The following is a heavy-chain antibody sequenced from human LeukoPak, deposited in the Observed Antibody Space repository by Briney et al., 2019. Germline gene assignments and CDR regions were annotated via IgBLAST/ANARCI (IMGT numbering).Heavy chain of an antibody. V-gene: IGHV5-51*01. CDR2: IYPGDSDT. J-gene: IGHJ4*02. Sequence: GESLKISCKGSGYSFTSYWIGWVRQMPGKGLEWMGIIYPGDSDTRYSPSFQGQVTISADKSISTAYLQWSSLKASDTAMYYCARHPGLGDSSLTPIGIDYWGQGTLVTVSS. CDR3: ARHPGLGDSSLTPIGIDY. CDR1: GYSFTSYW. D-gene: IGHD2-15*01.